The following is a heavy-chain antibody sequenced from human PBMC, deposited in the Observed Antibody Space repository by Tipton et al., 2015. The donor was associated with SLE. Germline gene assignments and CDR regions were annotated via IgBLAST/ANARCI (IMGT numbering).Heavy chain of an antibody. V-gene: IGHV4-61*02. D-gene: IGHD2-8*02. CDR2: IYTSGST. J-gene: IGHJ5*02. Sequence: TLSLTCTVSGGSISSGSYYWSWIRQPAGKGLEWIGRIYTSGSTNYNPSLKSRVTISVDTSKNQFSLKLSSVTAADTAVYYCARQSYPGLVVYAHNWFDPWGQGTLVTVPS. CDR1: GGSISSGSYY. CDR3: ARQSYPGLVVYAHNWFDP.